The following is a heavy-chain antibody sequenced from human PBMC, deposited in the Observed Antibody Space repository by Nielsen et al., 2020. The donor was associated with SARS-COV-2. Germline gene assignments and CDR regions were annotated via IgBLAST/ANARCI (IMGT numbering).Heavy chain of an antibody. CDR1: GFTFSSYD. V-gene: IGHV3-30*03. J-gene: IGHJ4*02. D-gene: IGHD1-1*01. CDR2: ISHDGSNK. CDR3: ARDLNWNDPF. Sequence: GGSLRLSCAASGFTFSSYDMHWVRQAPGRGLEWVAVISHDGSNKYYADSVKGRFTISRDNTKNSLNLQMNSLRAEDTALYYCARDLNWNDPFGGQGTLVTVSS.